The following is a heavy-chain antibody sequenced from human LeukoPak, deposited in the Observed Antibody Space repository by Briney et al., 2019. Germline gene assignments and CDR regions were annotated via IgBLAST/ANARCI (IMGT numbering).Heavy chain of an antibody. V-gene: IGHV3-7*01. CDR2: IKEDGSER. Sequence: GGSLRLSCAASGLTFNTYWMSWLRQTPGKGLEWVANIKEDGSERYYVDSVKGRFTISRDNAKNSLHLQMISLRAEDTAVYYCARDFWYNFDHWGQGTLVTVSS. D-gene: IGHD1-14*01. CDR1: GLTFNTYW. CDR3: ARDFWYNFDH. J-gene: IGHJ4*02.